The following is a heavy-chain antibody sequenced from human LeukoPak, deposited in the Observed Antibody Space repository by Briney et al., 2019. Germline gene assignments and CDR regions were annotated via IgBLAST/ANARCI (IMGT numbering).Heavy chain of an antibody. V-gene: IGHV3-21*01. CDR3: ARAGGSYGGG. CDR1: GFTFSSYS. Sequence: GGSLTLACAASGFTFSSYSMNWVRQAPGKVLEWVSSISSSSSYIYYADSVKGRFTISRDNAKNSLYLEMNGLRAEDTAVYYCARAGGSYGGGWGQGTLVTVSS. CDR2: ISSSSSYI. D-gene: IGHD1-26*01. J-gene: IGHJ4*02.